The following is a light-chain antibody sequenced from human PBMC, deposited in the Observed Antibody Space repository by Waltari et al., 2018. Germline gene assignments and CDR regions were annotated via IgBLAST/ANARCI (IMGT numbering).Light chain of an antibody. CDR3: CSFAGYGIYV. V-gene: IGLV2-23*02. Sequence: QSALTQPASVSGSPGQSITISCTAVNSNVDILHLVSWYQHHPGRNPRLLIYEISQRPSGISNRFSGSKSDNTASLTISGLQPEDEADYFCCSFAGYGIYVFGSGTQVSVL. CDR2: EIS. J-gene: IGLJ1*01. CDR1: NSNVDILHL.